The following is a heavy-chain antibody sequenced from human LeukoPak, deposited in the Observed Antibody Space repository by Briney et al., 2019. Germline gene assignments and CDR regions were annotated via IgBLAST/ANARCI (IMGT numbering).Heavy chain of an antibody. Sequence: GGSLRLSCTASGFTFSTYAMHWVRRAPGKGLEWVAVIWNDGGDKYYADSVKGRFTISRDNSKNTLYLQMNSLRAEDTAVYYCARDLSRNWFDPWGQGTLVTVSS. CDR2: IWNDGGDK. CDR1: GFTFSTYA. J-gene: IGHJ5*02. V-gene: IGHV3-33*01. CDR3: ARDLSRNWFDP.